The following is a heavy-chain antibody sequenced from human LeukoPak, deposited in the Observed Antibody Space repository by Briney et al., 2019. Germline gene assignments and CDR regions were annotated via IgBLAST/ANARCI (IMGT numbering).Heavy chain of an antibody. J-gene: IGHJ4*02. D-gene: IGHD2-15*01. V-gene: IGHV4-34*01. CDR2: INHSGST. Sequence: PSETLSLTCAVYGGSFSGYYWIWIRQPPGKGLEWIGEINHSGSTNYNPSLKSRVTISVDTSKNQFSLKLSSVTAADTAVYYCASSILGYCSGGSCYPHYWGQGTLVTVSS. CDR1: GGSFSGYY. CDR3: ASSILGYCSGGSCYPHY.